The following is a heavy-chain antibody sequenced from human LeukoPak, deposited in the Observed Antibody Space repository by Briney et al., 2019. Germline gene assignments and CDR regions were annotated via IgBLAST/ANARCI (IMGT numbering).Heavy chain of an antibody. D-gene: IGHD3-16*01. CDR2: ITNDGSST. J-gene: IGHJ6*02. CDR1: GLTFSSHW. Sequence: GGSLRLSCAASGLTFSSHWMHWVRQAPGKGLVWVSRITNDGSSTTYADSVKGRFTISRDNAKNMLYLQVNSLRAEDTAVYYCARNQQLGGHSYYYYGMDVWGQGTTVTVSS. CDR3: ARNQQLGGHSYYYYGMDV. V-gene: IGHV3-74*01.